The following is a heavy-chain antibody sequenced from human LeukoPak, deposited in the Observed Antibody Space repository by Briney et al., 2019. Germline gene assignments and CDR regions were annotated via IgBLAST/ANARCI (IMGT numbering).Heavy chain of an antibody. J-gene: IGHJ4*02. Sequence: SETLSLTCTVSGGSISGYYWSWIRQPPGKGLEYIGHIFYSGNTNYNPSFKSRVTLSVDTSKNQFSLKLSSVTAADTAVYYCARFYCSGTCYHIEYWGQGILVIVSS. V-gene: IGHV4-59*01. D-gene: IGHD2-15*01. CDR2: IFYSGNT. CDR3: ARFYCSGTCYHIEY. CDR1: GGSISGYY.